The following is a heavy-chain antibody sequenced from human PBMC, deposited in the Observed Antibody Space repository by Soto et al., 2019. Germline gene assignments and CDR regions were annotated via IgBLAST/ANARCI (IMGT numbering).Heavy chain of an antibody. CDR1: GFTFTSSA. CDR3: AADPTVYDFCSGYSHYYYYGMDV. J-gene: IGHJ6*02. Sequence: KVSCKASGFTFTSSAVQWVRQARGQRLEWIGWIVVGSGNTNYAQKFQERVTITRDMSTSTAYMELSSLRSEDTAVYYCAADPTVYDFCSGYSHYYYYGMDVWGQGTTVTVSS. V-gene: IGHV1-58*01. D-gene: IGHD3-3*01. CDR2: IVVGSGNT.